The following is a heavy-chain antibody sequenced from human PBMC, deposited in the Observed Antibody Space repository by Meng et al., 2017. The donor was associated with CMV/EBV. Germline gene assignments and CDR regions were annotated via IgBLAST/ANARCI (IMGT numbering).Heavy chain of an antibody. CDR1: GYTFTGYY. D-gene: IGHD3-10*01. Sequence: GGSLRLSCAASGYTFTGYYMHWVRQAPGQGLEWMGWINPNSGGTNYAQKFQGRVTMTRDTSISTAYMELSRLRSDDTAVYYCAGGWFGELSNRAYYYYGMDVWGQGTTVTVSS. V-gene: IGHV1-2*02. CDR2: INPNSGGT. J-gene: IGHJ6*02. CDR3: AGGWFGELSNRAYYYYGMDV.